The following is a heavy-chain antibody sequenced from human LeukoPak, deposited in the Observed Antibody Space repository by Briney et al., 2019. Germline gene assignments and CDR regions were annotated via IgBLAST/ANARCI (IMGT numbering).Heavy chain of an antibody. D-gene: IGHD6-13*01. Sequence: SVKVSCKASGYPFSTYGISWVRQAPGQGLEWMGGIIPIFGTANYAQKFQGRVTITADESTSTAYMELSSLRSEDTAVYYCASSRGGSSWYSYNYYYYYYMDVWGKGTTVTISS. J-gene: IGHJ6*03. CDR1: GYPFSTYG. V-gene: IGHV1-69*13. CDR3: ASSRGGSSWYSYNYYYYYYMDV. CDR2: IIPIFGTA.